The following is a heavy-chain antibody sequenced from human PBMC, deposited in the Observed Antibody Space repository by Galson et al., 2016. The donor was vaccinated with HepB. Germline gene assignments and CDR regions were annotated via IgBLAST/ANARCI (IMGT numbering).Heavy chain of an antibody. Sequence: SVKVSCKASGYTFTNYGIGWVRQAPGQGLEWMGWIGVYNGNTNYVQKDQVRVTMTTDTSTSTVYMELRSLRSDDTAMYYCARGDVYCSSTSCYASGAFDYWGQGTLVTVSS. D-gene: IGHD2-2*01. V-gene: IGHV1-18*01. J-gene: IGHJ4*02. CDR1: GYTFTNYG. CDR3: ARGDVYCSSTSCYASGAFDY. CDR2: IGVYNGNT.